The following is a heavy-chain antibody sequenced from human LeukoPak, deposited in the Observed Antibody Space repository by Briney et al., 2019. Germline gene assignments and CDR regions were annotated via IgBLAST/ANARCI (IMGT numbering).Heavy chain of an antibody. D-gene: IGHD4-17*01. V-gene: IGHV4-39*01. Sequence: PSETLSLTCTVSGGSISSSSYYWGWIRQPPGKGLEWIGSIYYSGSTYYNPSLKSRVTISVDTSKNQFSLKLSSVTAADTAVYYCARHGGVTVTKTYYFDYWGQGTLVTVSS. CDR1: GGSISSSSYY. CDR3: ARHGGVTVTKTYYFDY. CDR2: IYYSGST. J-gene: IGHJ4*02.